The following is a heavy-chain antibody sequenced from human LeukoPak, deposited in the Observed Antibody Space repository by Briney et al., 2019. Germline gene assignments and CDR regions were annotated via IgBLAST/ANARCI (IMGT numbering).Heavy chain of an antibody. D-gene: IGHD1-26*01. V-gene: IGHV3-30*18. CDR1: GFTFSSYG. CDR3: AKEGSGRYESWYFDL. Sequence: GGSLRLSCAASGFTFSSYGMHWVRQAPGKGLEWVAVISYDGSNKYYADSVKGRFTISRDNSKNTLYLQMNSLRAEDTAVYYCAKEGSGRYESWYFDLWGRGTLVTVSS. J-gene: IGHJ2*01. CDR2: ISYDGSNK.